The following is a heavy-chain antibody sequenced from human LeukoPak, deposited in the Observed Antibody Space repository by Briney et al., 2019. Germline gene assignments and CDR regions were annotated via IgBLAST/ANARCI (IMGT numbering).Heavy chain of an antibody. J-gene: IGHJ4*02. V-gene: IGHV3-21*04. D-gene: IGHD2-2*01. Sequence: PGGSLRLSCAASGFTFSSYSMNWVRQAPGKGLEWVSSISSSSSYIYYADSVKGRFTISRDNSKNTLYLQMNSLRAEDTAVYYCAKSAATWDTYFDYWGQGTLVTVSS. CDR2: ISSSSSYI. CDR1: GFTFSSYS. CDR3: AKSAATWDTYFDY.